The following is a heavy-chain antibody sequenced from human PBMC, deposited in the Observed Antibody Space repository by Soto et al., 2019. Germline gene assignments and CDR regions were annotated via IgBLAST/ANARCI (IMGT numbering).Heavy chain of an antibody. CDR1: GGTFSSYA. Sequence: SVKVSCKASGGTFSSYAISWVRQAPGQGLEWMGGIIPIFGTANYAQKFQGRVTITADESTSTAYMELSSLRSEDTAVYYCARDAVAGGYDILTGYPDDYWGQGTLVTVSS. D-gene: IGHD3-9*01. J-gene: IGHJ4*02. CDR2: IIPIFGTA. V-gene: IGHV1-69*13. CDR3: ARDAVAGGYDILTGYPDDY.